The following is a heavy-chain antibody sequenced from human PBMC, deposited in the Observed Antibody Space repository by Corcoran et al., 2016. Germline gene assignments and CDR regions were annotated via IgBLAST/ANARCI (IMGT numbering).Heavy chain of an antibody. CDR3: ARAIPPGPSLYGSGSYWAQRYYYYGMDV. D-gene: IGHD3-10*01. V-gene: IGHV4-34*01. CDR1: GGSFSGYY. Sequence: QVQLQQWGAGLLKPSETLSLTCAVYGGSFSGYYWSWIRQPPGKGLEWIGEINHSGSTNYNPSLKSRVTISVDTSKNQFSLKLSSVTAADTAVYYCARAIPPGPSLYGSGSYWAQRYYYYGMDVWGQGTTVTVSS. J-gene: IGHJ6*02. CDR2: INHSGST.